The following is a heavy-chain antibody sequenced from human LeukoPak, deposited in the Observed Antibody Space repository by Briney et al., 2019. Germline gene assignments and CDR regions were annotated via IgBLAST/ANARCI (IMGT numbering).Heavy chain of an antibody. J-gene: IGHJ6*03. CDR3: ARRVASLYGDYSYYYYYYMDV. CDR1: GGSISSYY. V-gene: IGHV4-34*01. Sequence: TSETLSLTCTVSGGSISSYYWSWIRQPPGKGLEWIGEINHSGSTNYNPSLKSRVTISVDTSKNQFSLKLSSVTAADTAVYYCARRVASLYGDYSYYYYYYMDVWGKGTTVTISS. D-gene: IGHD4-17*01. CDR2: INHSGST.